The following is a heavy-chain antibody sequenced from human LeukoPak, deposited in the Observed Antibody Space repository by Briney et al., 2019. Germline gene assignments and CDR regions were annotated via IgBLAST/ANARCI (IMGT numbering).Heavy chain of an antibody. D-gene: IGHD6-19*01. Sequence: SEILSLTCAVYGGPFSGYYWSWIRQPPGKGLEWIGEINHSGSTNYNPSLKSRVTISVDTSKNQFSLKLSSVTAADTAVYYCQYPGIAVAGTEIDYWGQGTLVTVSS. V-gene: IGHV4-34*01. J-gene: IGHJ4*02. CDR2: INHSGST. CDR3: QYPGIAVAGTEIDY. CDR1: GGPFSGYY.